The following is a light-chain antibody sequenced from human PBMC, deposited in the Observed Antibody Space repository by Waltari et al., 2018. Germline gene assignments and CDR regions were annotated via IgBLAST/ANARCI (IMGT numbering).Light chain of an antibody. CDR3: QQRTDWLWT. CDR2: DAS. V-gene: IGKV3-11*01. J-gene: IGKJ1*01. CDR1: HSISKF. Sequence: VLTQSPATLSLSLGDRAPLSCRASHSISKFLAWYQHRPGQAPRPLIYDASDRPPGIPARFSGSGSGTDFTLTISSLEPEDFAVYYCQQRTDWLWTFGQGTKVEIK.